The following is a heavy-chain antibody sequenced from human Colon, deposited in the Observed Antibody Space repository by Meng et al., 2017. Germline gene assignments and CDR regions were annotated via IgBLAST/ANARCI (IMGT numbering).Heavy chain of an antibody. J-gene: IGHJ5*02. CDR2: INPNSGGT. Sequence: ASVKVSCKASGYTFTGYYMHWVRQAPGQGLEWMGRINPNSGGTNYAQQFQGRVTMTRDTSISTAYMELSRLRSDDTAVYYCARWSSSWYVNWFDPWGQGTLVTVSS. CDR1: GYTFTGYY. CDR3: ARWSSSWYVNWFDP. D-gene: IGHD6-13*01. V-gene: IGHV1-2*06.